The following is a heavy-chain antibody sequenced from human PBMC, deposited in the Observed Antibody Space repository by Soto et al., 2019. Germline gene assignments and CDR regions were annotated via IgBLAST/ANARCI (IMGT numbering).Heavy chain of an antibody. J-gene: IGHJ5*02. Sequence: PGVSLRLSCEAYGFTFSSYWMGWVRQAPGKGLEWVANINRNGSERYYVDSVKGRFTISRDNAKNSVYLQMNSLRAEDSAVYYCARDPIRGDGYVFDPWGQGTLVTVSS. CDR1: GFTFSSYW. CDR2: INRNGSER. D-gene: IGHD5-12*01. V-gene: IGHV3-7*01. CDR3: ARDPIRGDGYVFDP.